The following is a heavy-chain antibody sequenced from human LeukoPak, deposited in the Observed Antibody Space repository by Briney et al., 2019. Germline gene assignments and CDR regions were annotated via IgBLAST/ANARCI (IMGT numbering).Heavy chain of an antibody. Sequence: EPSETLSLTCTVSGGSISSGGYYWSWIRQPPGKGLEWIGYIYHSGSTYYNPSLKSRVTISVDRSKNQFSLKLSSVTAADTAVYYCARGYNYYGSGSYYSLDYWGQGTLVTVSS. CDR1: GGSISSGGYY. CDR2: IYHSGST. J-gene: IGHJ4*02. V-gene: IGHV4-30-2*01. D-gene: IGHD3-10*01. CDR3: ARGYNYYGSGSYYSLDY.